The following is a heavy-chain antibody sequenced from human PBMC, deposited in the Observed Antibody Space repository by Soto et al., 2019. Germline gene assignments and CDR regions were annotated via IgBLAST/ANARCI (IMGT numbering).Heavy chain of an antibody. D-gene: IGHD1-1*01. CDR3: ASGHEGGGNSDAFDI. Sequence: QVQLVQSGAEVKKPGSSMKVSCKASGGTFSTSSINWVRQAPGQRPEWMGNILPIFGTADYAQKFQDRVTITADKATNTAYMELRSLFSEDTAVYCCASGHEGGGNSDAFDIWGEGTVVPVSS. J-gene: IGHJ3*02. CDR2: ILPIFGTA. V-gene: IGHV1-69*14. CDR1: GGTFSTSS.